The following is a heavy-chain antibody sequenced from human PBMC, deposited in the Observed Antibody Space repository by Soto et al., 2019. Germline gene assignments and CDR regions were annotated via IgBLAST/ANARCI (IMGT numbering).Heavy chain of an antibody. D-gene: IGHD1-1*01. CDR2: ISAHNDNT. CDR1: GYAFTTYG. J-gene: IGHJ4*02. V-gene: IGHV1-18*01. Sequence: QVHLVQSGAEVKKPGASVKVSCKGSGYAFTTYGITWVRQAPGKGLEWMGWISAHNDNTNYAQKLQGKVTVTRDTSTSTANMETGSRRSDVTAVYCCARGRYGHYSGQGALVTVSS. CDR3: ARGRYGHY.